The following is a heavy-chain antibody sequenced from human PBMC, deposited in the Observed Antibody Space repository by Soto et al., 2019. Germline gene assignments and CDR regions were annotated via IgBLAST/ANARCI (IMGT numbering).Heavy chain of an antibody. J-gene: IGHJ5*02. Sequence: GESLKISCRTSGYKFTSSWIAWVRQMPGKGLEWMGIIFPSDSDTRYSPSFQGQVTISADRSTSTVFLQWASLQASDTAVYFCAGREQSGCFNLFGPWGQGTLVTVSS. V-gene: IGHV5-51*01. CDR1: GYKFTSSW. D-gene: IGHD3-22*01. CDR2: IFPSDSDT. CDR3: AGREQSGCFNLFGP.